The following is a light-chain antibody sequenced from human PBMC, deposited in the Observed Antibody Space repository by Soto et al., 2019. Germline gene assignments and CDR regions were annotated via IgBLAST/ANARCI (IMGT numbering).Light chain of an antibody. V-gene: IGLV2-14*01. J-gene: IGLJ1*01. CDR3: SSYTSSALYV. CDR2: EVS. CDR1: NSDIGFYNY. Sequence: QSVLTQPASVSGSPGQSITISCTGTNSDIGFYNYVSWYQQHPGKAPKLMIYEVSYRPSGVSDRFSGSKSANTAFLTISGLQAEDGADYYCSSYTSSALYVFGSGTKVTVL.